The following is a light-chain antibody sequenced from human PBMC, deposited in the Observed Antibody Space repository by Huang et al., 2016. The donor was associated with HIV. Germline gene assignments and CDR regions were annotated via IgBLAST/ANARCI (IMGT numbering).Light chain of an antibody. CDR2: GAS. CDR3: QHYNNWPPRYT. CDR1: QSVSSN. Sequence: EIVMTQSPGTLSVSPGERVTLSCRASQSVSSNLAWYQQQPDQAPRRLIYGASTRATGVPARFSGSGSGTEFTLTISSLQSEDFAVYYCQHYNNWPPRYTFGQGTKLEIK. J-gene: IGKJ2*01. V-gene: IGKV3-15*01.